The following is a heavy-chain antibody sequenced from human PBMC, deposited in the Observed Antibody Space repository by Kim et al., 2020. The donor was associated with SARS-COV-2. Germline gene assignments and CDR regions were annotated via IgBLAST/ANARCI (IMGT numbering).Heavy chain of an antibody. CDR3: ARDWQQLEGDY. D-gene: IGHD6-13*01. V-gene: IGHV3-33*01. CDR2: K. J-gene: IGHJ4*02. Sequence: KYYADSVKGRFTISRDNSKNTLYLQMNSLRAEDTAVYYCARDWQQLEGDYWGQGTLVTVSS.